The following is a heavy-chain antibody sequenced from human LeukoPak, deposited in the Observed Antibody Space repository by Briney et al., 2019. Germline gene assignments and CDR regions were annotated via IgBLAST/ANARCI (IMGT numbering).Heavy chain of an antibody. CDR1: GFTVSSIY. D-gene: IGHD4-17*01. J-gene: IGHJ6*02. CDR3: AREYTTVTTGYYGMDV. CDR2: IYRGGST. V-gene: IGHV3-53*05. Sequence: PGGSLRISCAASGFTVSSIYMSWVRQAPGKGMEWVSIIYRGGSTYYADSVKGRFAVSRDNSKNTLYLQMNSLRAEDTAVYYCAREYTTVTTGYYGMDVWGQGTTVTVSS.